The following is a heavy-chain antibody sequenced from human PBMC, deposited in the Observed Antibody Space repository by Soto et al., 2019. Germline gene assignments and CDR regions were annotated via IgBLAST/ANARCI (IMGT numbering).Heavy chain of an antibody. D-gene: IGHD3-22*01. V-gene: IGHV4-59*01. CDR2: IHNSGTS. CDR3: ARDFYDSVGYTWFDP. J-gene: IGHJ5*02. CDR1: GDTSTSYY. Sequence: SETLSLTCTVSGDTSTSYYWGWIRQAPGKGLEWIGHIHNSGTSTHNPSLNGRVTISIDMSKKQFSLKLTSLTSADTAVYYCARDFYDSVGYTWFDPWSQGTRVIVSS.